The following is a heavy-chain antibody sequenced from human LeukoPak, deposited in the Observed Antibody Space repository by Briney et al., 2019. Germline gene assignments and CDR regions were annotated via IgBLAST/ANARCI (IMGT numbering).Heavy chain of an antibody. CDR2: IYYSGST. Sequence: SETLSLTCTVSGGSISNYYWSWIRQPPGKGLEWIGYIYYSGSTNYNPSLKSRVTISVDTSKNQFSLKLSSVTAADTAVYYCARAGYYSRFDYWGQGTLVTVSS. D-gene: IGHD3-22*01. J-gene: IGHJ4*02. V-gene: IGHV4-59*12. CDR3: ARAGYYSRFDY. CDR1: GGSISNYY.